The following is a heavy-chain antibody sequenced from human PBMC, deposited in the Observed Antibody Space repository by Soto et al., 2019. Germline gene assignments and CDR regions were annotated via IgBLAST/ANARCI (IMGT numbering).Heavy chain of an antibody. J-gene: IGHJ5*02. CDR3: VRYGATSRWFDP. Sequence: SPGKDLEWIGYIYYTGTTYYNPSLKRRVTISVDTSKNRFSLKLSSVTAEDTAVHYCVRYGATSRWFDPWGQGTLVTVSS. D-gene: IGHD2-15*01. CDR2: IYYTGTT. V-gene: IGHV4-30-4*01.